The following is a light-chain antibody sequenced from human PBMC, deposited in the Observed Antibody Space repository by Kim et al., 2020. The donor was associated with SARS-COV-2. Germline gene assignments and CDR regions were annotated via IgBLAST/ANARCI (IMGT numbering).Light chain of an antibody. V-gene: IGLV3-21*04. J-gene: IGLJ3*02. CDR1: NIGSKS. CDR3: QVWDSSSDHWV. Sequence: APRETARITCGGNNIGSKSVHWYQQKPGQAPVLVIYYDSDRPSGIPERFSGSNSGNTATLTISRVEAGDEADYYCQVWDSSSDHWVFGGGTQLTVL. CDR2: YDS.